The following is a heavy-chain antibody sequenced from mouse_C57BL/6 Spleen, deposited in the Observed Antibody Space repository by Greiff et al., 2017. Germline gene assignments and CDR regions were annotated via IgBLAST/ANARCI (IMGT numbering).Heavy chain of an antibody. Sequence: EVQLVESGPGLVKPSQSLSLTCSVTGYSITSGYYWNWIRQFPGNKLEWMGYISYDGSNNYNPSLKNRISITRDTSKNQFFLKLNSVTTEDTATYYCARDGTTHDWGKGTTLTVSS. CDR3: ARDGTTHD. CDR2: ISYDGSN. CDR1: GYSITSGYY. V-gene: IGHV3-6*01. D-gene: IGHD2-1*01. J-gene: IGHJ2*01.